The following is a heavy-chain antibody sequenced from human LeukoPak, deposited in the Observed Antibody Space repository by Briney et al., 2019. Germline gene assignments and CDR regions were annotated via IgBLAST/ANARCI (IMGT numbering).Heavy chain of an antibody. D-gene: IGHD5-12*01. CDR3: ARMGGYSGYATH. CDR1: GYSISSGYY. CDR2: IYHSGST. J-gene: IGHJ4*02. Sequence: SETLSLTCTVSGYSISSGYYWGWIRQPPGKGLEWIGSIYHSGSTYYNPSLQSRVTISVDTSKSQFSLNLSSVTAADTAVYYCARMGGYSGYATHWGQGTLVTVSS. V-gene: IGHV4-38-2*02.